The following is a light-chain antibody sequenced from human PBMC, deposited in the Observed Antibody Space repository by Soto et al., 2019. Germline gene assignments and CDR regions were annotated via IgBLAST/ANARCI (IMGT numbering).Light chain of an antibody. V-gene: IGLV2-11*01. CDR1: SSDVGDYNY. CDR3: CSFAGSYTFWV. J-gene: IGLJ3*02. Sequence: QSALTQPRSVSGSPGQSVTISCTGTSSDVGDYNYVSWYQQYPGKAPKLVIYDVSKRPSGVPDRFSGSKSGNTASLTISGLQSEAEADYYCCSFAGSYTFWVFGGGTQLTVL. CDR2: DVS.